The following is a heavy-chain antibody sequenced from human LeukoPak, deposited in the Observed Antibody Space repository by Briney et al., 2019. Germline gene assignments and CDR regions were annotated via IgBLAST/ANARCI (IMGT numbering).Heavy chain of an antibody. J-gene: IGHJ5*02. D-gene: IGHD3-22*01. CDR2: IYTSGST. Sequence: SETLSLTCTVSGGSITSGSYYWSWIRQPAGKGLEWIGRIYTSGSTNYNPSLKSRVTISVDEYKNQCSVKLSSVTAADTAVYYCARAEYYYDSSGYRDWFDPWGQGTLVTVSS. V-gene: IGHV4-61*02. CDR1: GGSITSGSYY. CDR3: ARAEYYYDSSGYRDWFDP.